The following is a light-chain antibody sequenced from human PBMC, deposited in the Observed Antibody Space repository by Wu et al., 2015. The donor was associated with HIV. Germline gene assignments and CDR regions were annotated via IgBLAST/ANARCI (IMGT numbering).Light chain of an antibody. Sequence: AIRITQSPSSLSASTGDRVTITCRASQGIRNDLGWYQQKPGKAPKLLIYAASSLQSGVPSRFSGSGSGTDFTLTINSLQPEDFATYYCLQDYNYPRTFGQGTKVEIK. J-gene: IGKJ1*01. V-gene: IGKV1-6*01. CDR1: QGIRND. CDR3: LQDYNYPRT. CDR2: AAS.